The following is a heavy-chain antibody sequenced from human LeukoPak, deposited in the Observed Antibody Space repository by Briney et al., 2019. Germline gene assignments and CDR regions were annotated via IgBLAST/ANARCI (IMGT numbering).Heavy chain of an antibody. CDR1: GYSISSGYY. J-gene: IGHJ4*02. CDR2: IYHSGST. D-gene: IGHD3-3*01. Sequence: SETLSLTCTVSGYSISSGYYWGWIRQPPGKGLEWIGSIYHSGSTYYNPSLKSRVTISVDTSKNQFSLKLSSVTAADPAVYYCARRDYDFWSGYPSDYWGQGTLVTVSS. V-gene: IGHV4-38-2*02. CDR3: ARRDYDFWSGYPSDY.